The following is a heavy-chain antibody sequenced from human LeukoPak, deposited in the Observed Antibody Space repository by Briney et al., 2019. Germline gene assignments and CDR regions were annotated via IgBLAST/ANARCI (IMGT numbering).Heavy chain of an antibody. V-gene: IGHV3-7*01. J-gene: IGHJ4*01. CDR3: GREGTAPVLYFDL. CDR2: IKQDGSEK. Sequence: GGSLRLSCGVSGFTFSDYWMNWVRQAPGKGLEWVASIKQDGSEKSYVDSVKGRFTISRDNDKNSLYLQMSSLRAEDTAVYYCGREGTAPVLYFDLWAQEPLVTVSS. D-gene: IGHD6-13*01. CDR1: GFTFSDYW.